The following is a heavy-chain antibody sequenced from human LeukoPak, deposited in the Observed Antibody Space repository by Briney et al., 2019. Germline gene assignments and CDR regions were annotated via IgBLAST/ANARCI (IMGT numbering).Heavy chain of an antibody. J-gene: IGHJ4*02. CDR2: ISAYNGNT. Sequence: GASVKVSCKASGYTFTSYGISWVRQAPGQGLEWMGWISAYNGNTNYAQKLQGRVTMTTDTSTSTAYMELRSLRSDDTAVYYCASNIGYCSSTSCYGYYFDYWGQGTLVTVSS. CDR3: ASNIGYCSSTSCYGYYFDY. V-gene: IGHV1-18*01. CDR1: GYTFTSYG. D-gene: IGHD2-2*01.